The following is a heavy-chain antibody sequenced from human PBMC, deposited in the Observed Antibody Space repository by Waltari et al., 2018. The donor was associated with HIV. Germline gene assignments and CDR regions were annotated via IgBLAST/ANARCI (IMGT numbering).Heavy chain of an antibody. J-gene: IGHJ3*01. CDR1: GFLFTDFA. D-gene: IGHD3-10*01. CDR3: VKDSGRAADVFDL. V-gene: IGHV3-23*01. CDR2: IRGGGET. Sequence: QLLESGGGLVEPGGSLRLSCAASGFLFTDFAMDWVRQAPGKGLEWVSAIRGGGETFYADAVKGRFTISRDNSNNTLYLQMNSLRADDAAVYYCVKDSGRAADVFDLWGQGTMVTVSS.